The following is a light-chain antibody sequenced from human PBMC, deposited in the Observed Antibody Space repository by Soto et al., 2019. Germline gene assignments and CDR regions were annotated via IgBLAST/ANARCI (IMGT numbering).Light chain of an antibody. CDR2: GAP. J-gene: IGKJ5*01. Sequence: IVLTQSPGTLSLSPGERATLSCRASQSVSSRLAWYQQKPGQAPRLLISGAPSRATGIPDRFSGSGSGTDFTLTISRLEPEDFALYYCQHYVERSPITFGQGTRLEIK. CDR3: QHYVERSPIT. V-gene: IGKV3-20*01. CDR1: QSVSSR.